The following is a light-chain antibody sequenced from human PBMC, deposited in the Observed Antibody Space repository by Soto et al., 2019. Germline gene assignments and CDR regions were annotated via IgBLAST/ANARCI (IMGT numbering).Light chain of an antibody. V-gene: IGLV1-47*01. CDR2: RNN. CDR3: AAWDDGLSGPV. J-gene: IGLJ3*02. Sequence: QSVLTQPPSASGTPGQRVTISCSGSSSNIGSNYVYWYQQLPGTAPKLLIYRNNQRPSGVPDRFSGSKSGTSASLAISGLRSEEEADYYCAAWDDGLSGPVFGGGTKLTVL. CDR1: SSNIGSNY.